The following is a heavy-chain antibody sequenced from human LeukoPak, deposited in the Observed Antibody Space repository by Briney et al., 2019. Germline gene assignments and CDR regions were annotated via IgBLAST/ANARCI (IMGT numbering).Heavy chain of an antibody. J-gene: IGHJ5*02. CDR1: GGSFSGYY. Sequence: PSETLSLTCAVYGGSFSGYYWSWIRQPPGKGLEWIGEINHSGSTNYNPSLKSRVTISVDTSKNQFSLKLSSVTAADAAVYYCAGVRKAAAKGWFVPWGQGTLLTVSS. V-gene: IGHV4-34*01. CDR3: AGVRKAAAKGWFVP. D-gene: IGHD6-13*01. CDR2: INHSGST.